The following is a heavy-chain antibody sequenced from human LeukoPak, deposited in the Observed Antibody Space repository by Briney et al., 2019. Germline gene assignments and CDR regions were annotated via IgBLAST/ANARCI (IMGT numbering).Heavy chain of an antibody. V-gene: IGHV4-39*01. CDR1: GVSISSSSYY. J-gene: IGHJ4*02. CDR3: ARLSDYGDYVGVGLDY. D-gene: IGHD4-17*01. Sequence: SETLSLTCTVSGVSISSSSYYWGWIRQPPGKGPEWIGSIYYSGSTYYNPSLKSRVTISVDTSKNQFSLKLSSVTAADTAVYYCARLSDYGDYVGVGLDYWGQGTLVTVSS. CDR2: IYYSGST.